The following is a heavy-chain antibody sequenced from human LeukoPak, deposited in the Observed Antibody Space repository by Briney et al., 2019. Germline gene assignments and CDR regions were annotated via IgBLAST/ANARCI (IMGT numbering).Heavy chain of an antibody. CDR3: ARGAVAGTNLGY. CDR1: GFTFSSYS. Sequence: KPGGSLRLSCAASGFTFSSYSMNWVRQAPGKGLEWVSSISSSSSYIYYADSVKSRFTISRDNAKNSLYLQMNSLRAEDTAVYYCARGAVAGTNLGYWGQGTLVTVSS. D-gene: IGHD6-19*01. J-gene: IGHJ4*02. CDR2: ISSSSSYI. V-gene: IGHV3-21*01.